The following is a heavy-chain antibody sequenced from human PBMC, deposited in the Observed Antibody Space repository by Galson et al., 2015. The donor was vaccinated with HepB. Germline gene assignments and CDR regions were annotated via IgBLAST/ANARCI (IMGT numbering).Heavy chain of an antibody. V-gene: IGHV3-30-3*01. D-gene: IGHD7-27*01. CDR3: AGSGESRRDRGWSRLGRLDY. CDR1: GFTFSSYA. Sequence: SLRLSCAASGFTFSSYAMHWVRQAPGKGLEWVAVISYDGSNKYYADSVKGRFTISRDNSKNTLYLQMNSLRAEDTAVYYCAGSGESRRDRGWSRLGRLDYWGQGTLVTVSS. CDR2: ISYDGSNK. J-gene: IGHJ4*02.